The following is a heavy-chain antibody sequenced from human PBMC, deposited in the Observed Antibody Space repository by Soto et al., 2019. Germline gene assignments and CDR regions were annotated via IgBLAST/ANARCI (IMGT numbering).Heavy chain of an antibody. Sequence: EVQLLESGGGLVQPGRSLRLSCTASGFTFSSHAMTWVRQAPGKGLEWASGLSDSGDSIYYADSVKGRFTIYRDNSMNTLYLQMNTLRVEDTAVYYCAKVSSSWYAGFFDLWGQGTLVTVSS. V-gene: IGHV3-23*01. CDR1: GFTFSSHA. J-gene: IGHJ4*02. CDR2: LSDSGDSI. CDR3: AKVSSSWYAGFFDL. D-gene: IGHD6-13*01.